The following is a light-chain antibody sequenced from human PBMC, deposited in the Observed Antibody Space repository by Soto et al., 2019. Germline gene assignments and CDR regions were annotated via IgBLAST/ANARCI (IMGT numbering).Light chain of an antibody. V-gene: IGLV1-44*01. Sequence: QSVLTQPPSASGGPGQSVTISCSGITSNIGSNTVNWFQQLPGTAPKLLIHSNNQRPSGVPGRFSGSKSGTSASLAISGLQPEDEADYFCAAWDDSLNGYVFGTGTKVTVL. J-gene: IGLJ1*01. CDR2: SNN. CDR1: TSNIGSNT. CDR3: AAWDDSLNGYV.